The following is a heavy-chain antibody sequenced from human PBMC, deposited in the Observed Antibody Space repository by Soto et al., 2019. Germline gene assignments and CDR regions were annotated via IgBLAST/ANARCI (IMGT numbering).Heavy chain of an antibody. CDR2: IYSSGTT. CDR1: GGSMSNYY. V-gene: IGHV4-59*08. CDR3: ARLIGNSWLDS. J-gene: IGHJ5*01. Sequence: SETLSLTCSVSGGSMSNYYWSWIRQPPGKGLEWIGYIYSSGTTINPDTSNNQLSLQLNSVTPDDTAVYYCARLIGNSWLDSWGQGTLVTVSS.